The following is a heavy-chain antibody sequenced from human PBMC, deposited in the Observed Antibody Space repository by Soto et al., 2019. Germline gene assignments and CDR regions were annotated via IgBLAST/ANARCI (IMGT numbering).Heavy chain of an antibody. Sequence: GSGPTLVNPTETLTLTCTVSGFSLSNVRMGVSWVRQPPGKALEWLAHTFSNDEASYSTLLSSRLAISRDTSKSQVVLTMTNMDPVDTATYFCVRVPETTSVLGARNYYLDYWGQGTLVTVSS. CDR1: GFSLSNVRMG. J-gene: IGHJ4*02. CDR2: TFSNDEA. CDR3: VRVPETTSVLGARNYYLDY. D-gene: IGHD3-3*01. V-gene: IGHV2-26*01.